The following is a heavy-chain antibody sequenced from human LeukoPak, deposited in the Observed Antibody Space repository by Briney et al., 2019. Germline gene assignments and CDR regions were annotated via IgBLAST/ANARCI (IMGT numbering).Heavy chain of an antibody. Sequence: GGSLRLPCAASGFTLSNYWMHWVRQAPEKGLVWVSLINSDRSSISYADSVKGRFTVSRDNAKNTLYLQMTSLRAEDTAMYYCASDLGIGYWGQGTLVTVSS. CDR1: GFTLSNYW. D-gene: IGHD7-27*01. J-gene: IGHJ4*02. V-gene: IGHV3-74*01. CDR3: ASDLGIGY. CDR2: INSDRSSI.